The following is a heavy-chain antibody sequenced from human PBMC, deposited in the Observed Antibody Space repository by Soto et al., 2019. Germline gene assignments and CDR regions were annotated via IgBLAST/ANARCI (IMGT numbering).Heavy chain of an antibody. CDR3: ASYRRGYSGYDSSFDP. CDR2: IYYSGST. V-gene: IGHV4-59*08. CDR1: GGSISSYY. J-gene: IGHJ5*02. D-gene: IGHD5-12*01. Sequence: SETLSLTCTVSGGSISSYYWSWIRQPPGKGLEWIGYIYYSGSTNYNSSLKTRVTRSEDTSKNQFSLKLGSVTAADTAVYYCASYRRGYSGYDSSFDPWGQGTLVTVSS.